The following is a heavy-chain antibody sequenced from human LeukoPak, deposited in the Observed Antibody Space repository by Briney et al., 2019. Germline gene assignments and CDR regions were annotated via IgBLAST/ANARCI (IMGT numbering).Heavy chain of an antibody. CDR3: TTELDVRPNHY. CDR1: GFTFSSYG. CDR2: ISGSGGST. V-gene: IGHV3-23*01. D-gene: IGHD1-14*01. J-gene: IGHJ4*02. Sequence: GGSLRLSFAASGFTFSSYGMSWVRQAPAKGLEWVSAISGSGGSTYYADSVKGRFTISRDNSKNTLYLQMNSLKSEDTAVYYCTTELDVRPNHYWGQGTLVTVSS.